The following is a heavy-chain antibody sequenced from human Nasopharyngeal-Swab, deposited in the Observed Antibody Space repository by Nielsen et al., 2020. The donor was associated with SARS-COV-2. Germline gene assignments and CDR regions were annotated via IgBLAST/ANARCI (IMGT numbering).Heavy chain of an antibody. Sequence: ASVKVSCKASEYTFTSYYMHWVRQAPGQGLEWMGIINPSGGSTSYAQKFQGRVTMTRDTSTSTVYMELSSLRSEDTAVYYCARSRYYDSSGSHWGFDYWGQGTLVTVSS. V-gene: IGHV1-46*01. CDR2: INPSGGST. J-gene: IGHJ4*02. CDR1: EYTFTSYY. CDR3: ARSRYYDSSGSHWGFDY. D-gene: IGHD3-22*01.